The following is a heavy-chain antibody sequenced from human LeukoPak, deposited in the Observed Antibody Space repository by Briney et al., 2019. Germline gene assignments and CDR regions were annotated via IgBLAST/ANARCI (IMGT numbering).Heavy chain of an antibody. V-gene: IGHV3-30*04. Sequence: GGSLRLSCAASGFTFSVYSMHWVRQAPGKGLEWVAVISYDGSNKYYADSVKGRFTISRDNSKNTLYLQMNSLRADDTAVYYCARYHCTTASCYRAYDYWGQGSLVTVSS. CDR1: GFTFSVYS. CDR2: ISYDGSNK. CDR3: ARYHCTTASCYRAYDY. J-gene: IGHJ4*02. D-gene: IGHD2-2*02.